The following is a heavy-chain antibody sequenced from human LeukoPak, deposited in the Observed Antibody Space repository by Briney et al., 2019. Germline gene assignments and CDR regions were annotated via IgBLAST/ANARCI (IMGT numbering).Heavy chain of an antibody. CDR2: IYYTGT. Sequence: PSETLSLTCTVSGGSISSSSYYWGWIRQPPGKGLERIGYIYYTGTSYNPSLKSRVTISADTSKNQFSLKLISVTAADTAVYYCASRKLGNDYWGQGTLVTVSS. V-gene: IGHV4-61*05. CDR3: ASRKLGNDY. J-gene: IGHJ4*02. D-gene: IGHD7-27*01. CDR1: GGSISSSSYY.